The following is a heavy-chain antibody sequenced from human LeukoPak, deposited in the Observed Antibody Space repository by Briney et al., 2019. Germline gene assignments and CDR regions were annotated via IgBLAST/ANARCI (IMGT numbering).Heavy chain of an antibody. CDR3: TRPYVGYCSGGSCYSYEYYYYMDV. D-gene: IGHD2-15*01. CDR2: IRSKANSYAT. V-gene: IGHV3-73*01. Sequence: GGSLRLSCAASGFTFRGSAMHWVRQASGKGLEWVGRIRSKANSYATAYAASVKGRFTISRDDSKNTAYLQMNSLKTEDTAVYYCTRPYVGYCSGGSCYSYEYYYYMDVWGKGTTVTVSS. J-gene: IGHJ6*03. CDR1: GFTFRGSA.